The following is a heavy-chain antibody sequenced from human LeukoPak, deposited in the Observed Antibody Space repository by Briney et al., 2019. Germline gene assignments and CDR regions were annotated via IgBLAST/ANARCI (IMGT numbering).Heavy chain of an antibody. V-gene: IGHV3-53*01. CDR2: IYGGGNI. Sequence: GGSLRLSCAASGFTVSSNYMNWVRQAPGKGLEWVSVIYGGGNIYYADSVKGRFTISRDNSKNTLYLQMNSLRAEDTAVYYCAKTGPIAVAGTDFDYWGQGTLVTVSS. CDR3: AKTGPIAVAGTDFDY. CDR1: GFTVSSNY. J-gene: IGHJ4*02. D-gene: IGHD6-19*01.